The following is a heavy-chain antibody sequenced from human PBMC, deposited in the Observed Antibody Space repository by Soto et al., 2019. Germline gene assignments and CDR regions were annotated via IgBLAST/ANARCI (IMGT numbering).Heavy chain of an antibody. CDR3: TRDGGGLRFLEWLLYRYDY. CDR1: GFTFGDYA. J-gene: IGHJ4*02. D-gene: IGHD3-3*01. CDR2: IRSKAYGGTT. V-gene: IGHV3-49*03. Sequence: GGSLRLSCTASGFTFGDYAMSWFRQAPGKGLEWVGFIRSKAYGGTTEYAASVKGRFTISRDDSKSIDHLQMNSLKTEDTAVYYCTRDGGGLRFLEWLLYRYDYWGQGTLVTVSS.